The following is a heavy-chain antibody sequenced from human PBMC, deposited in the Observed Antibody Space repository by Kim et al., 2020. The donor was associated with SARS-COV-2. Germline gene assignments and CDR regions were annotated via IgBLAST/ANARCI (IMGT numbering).Heavy chain of an antibody. CDR3: ARVCVGRDYDFFSGYNGGGFYYYGMDV. J-gene: IGHJ6*02. V-gene: IGHV3-30-3*01. CDR1: GFTFSCYS. D-gene: IGHD3-3*01. Sequence: GGSLRLSCAASGFTFSCYSMHWVRQAPGKGLEWVAVISYDGSNKYYADSVKGRFTISRDNSKNSLYVQMTSLIAEDTAVYYCARVCVGRDYDFFSGYNGGGFYYYGMDVWGEGATGTVSS. CDR2: ISYDGSNK.